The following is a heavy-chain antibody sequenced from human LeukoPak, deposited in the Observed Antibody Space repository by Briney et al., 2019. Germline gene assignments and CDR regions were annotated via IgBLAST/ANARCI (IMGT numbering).Heavy chain of an antibody. D-gene: IGHD3-22*01. CDR2: IYHSGST. Sequence: SDTLSLTCAVSGGSNSSVGYSWSWIRQPPGKGRECIGYIYHSGSTYYNPSLKSRVTISVDRSKNQFSLKLSSVTAADTAVYYCARGVPYYYDSSGYYYDYWGQGTLVTVSS. V-gene: IGHV4-30-2*01. CDR3: ARGVPYYYDSSGYYYDY. CDR1: GGSNSSVGYS. J-gene: IGHJ4*02.